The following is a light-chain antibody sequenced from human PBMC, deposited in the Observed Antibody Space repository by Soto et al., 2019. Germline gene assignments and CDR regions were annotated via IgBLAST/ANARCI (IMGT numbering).Light chain of an antibody. CDR3: QQYGSSPPIT. V-gene: IGKV3-20*01. CDR2: GAS. CDR1: KCVISRY. Sequence: EIVLTQSPGTLSLSPGERATISSRASKCVISRYLAWYQQIPGQAPSLLIYGASSRATGIPYRFSGSGSGTDFTLTISRLEPEDFAVYYCQQYGSSPPITFGGGTKVDIK. J-gene: IGKJ4*01.